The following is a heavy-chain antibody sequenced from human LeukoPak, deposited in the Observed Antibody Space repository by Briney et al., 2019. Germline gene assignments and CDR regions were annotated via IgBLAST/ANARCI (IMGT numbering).Heavy chain of an antibody. V-gene: IGHV1-69*13. CDR3: ARDGYCGGDCYSGDY. D-gene: IGHD2-21*02. J-gene: IGHJ4*02. CDR2: IIPIFGTA. CDR1: GGTFSSYA. Sequence: GASVKVSCKASGGTFSSYAISWVRQAPGQGLEWRGGIIPIFGTANYAQKFQGRVTITADESTSTAYMELSSLRSEDTAVYYCARDGYCGGDCYSGDYWGQGTLVTVSS.